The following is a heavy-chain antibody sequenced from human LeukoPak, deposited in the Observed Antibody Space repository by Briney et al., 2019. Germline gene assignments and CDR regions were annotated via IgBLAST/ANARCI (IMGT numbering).Heavy chain of an antibody. J-gene: IGHJ5*02. CDR3: ARGQGATVPQVGKNWFDP. CDR1: IDSFSNYH. Sequence: SETLSLTCAVYIDSFSNYHWNWIRQTPAKGLEWIGEVNESGGTNISPSLRSRVILSVDTSKNQFSLELISVTVADTAVYYCARGQGATVPQVGKNWFDPWGQGTRVTVSS. V-gene: IGHV4-34*01. D-gene: IGHD1-26*01. CDR2: VNESGGT.